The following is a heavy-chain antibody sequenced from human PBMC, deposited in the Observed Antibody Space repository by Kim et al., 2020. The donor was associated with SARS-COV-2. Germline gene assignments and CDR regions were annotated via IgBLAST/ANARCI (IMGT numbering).Heavy chain of an antibody. D-gene: IGHD2-2*03. J-gene: IGHJ3*02. Sequence: VKGRFTISRDNSKNTLYLQMNSLRAEDTAVYYCARGGYCSSTSCRDAFDIWGQGTMVTVSS. CDR3: ARGGYCSSTSCRDAFDI. V-gene: IGHV3-30*01.